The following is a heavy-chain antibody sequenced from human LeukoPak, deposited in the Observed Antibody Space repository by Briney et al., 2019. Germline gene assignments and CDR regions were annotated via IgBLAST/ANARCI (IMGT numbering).Heavy chain of an antibody. Sequence: ASVKVSCKASGYTFTSYDINWVRQATGQGLEWMGWMNPKSGNIGYAQKFQGRVTITRDNSISTGYMELSSLTSADSAMYYCARGGSRTDYDSSGYPDYWGQGTLVTVSS. CDR2: MNPKSGNI. D-gene: IGHD3-22*01. J-gene: IGHJ4*02. CDR1: GYTFTSYD. V-gene: IGHV1-8*01. CDR3: ARGGSRTDYDSSGYPDY.